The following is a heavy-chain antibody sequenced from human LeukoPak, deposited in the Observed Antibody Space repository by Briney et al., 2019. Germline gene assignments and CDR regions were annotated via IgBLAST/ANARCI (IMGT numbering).Heavy chain of an antibody. D-gene: IGHD1-26*01. J-gene: IGHJ4*02. CDR2: SIPILGIA. Sequence: SVKVSCKSSGGTFSSYAISWVRQAPGQGLEWMGRSIPILGIANYAQKFQGRVTITANNSTSTGYMELSSLRSEDTAVYYCARDLNRGSYFYDYWGQGTLVTVSS. CDR3: ARDLNRGSYFYDY. CDR1: GGTFSSYA. V-gene: IGHV1-69*04.